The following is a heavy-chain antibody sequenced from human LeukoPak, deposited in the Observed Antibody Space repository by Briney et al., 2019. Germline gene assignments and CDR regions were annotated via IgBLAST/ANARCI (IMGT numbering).Heavy chain of an antibody. CDR3: VRDQDFAFDI. V-gene: IGHV3-48*02. Sequence: GRSLRLSCAASGFTFSRYSMNWVRQAPGKGLEWVSYISSSAIHYADSVKGRFTISRDNAENSLYLQMNSLRDEDTAVYYCVRDQDFAFDIWGQGTMVTVSS. J-gene: IGHJ3*02. CDR2: ISSSAI. CDR1: GFTFSRYS.